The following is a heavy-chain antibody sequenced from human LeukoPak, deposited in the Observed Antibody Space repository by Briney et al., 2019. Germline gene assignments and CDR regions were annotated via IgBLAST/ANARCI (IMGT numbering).Heavy chain of an antibody. CDR1: GGSFSGYY. Sequence: PSETLSLTCAVYGGSFSGYYWSWIRQPPGKGPEWLGEINHSGSTNYIPPLKSRVTISVDTSKNQFSLKLSSVTAADTAVYYCARTSREVTPLHYYYYYYMDVWGKGTTVTVSS. J-gene: IGHJ6*03. CDR3: ARTSREVTPLHYYYYYYMDV. V-gene: IGHV4-34*01. D-gene: IGHD4-23*01. CDR2: INHSGST.